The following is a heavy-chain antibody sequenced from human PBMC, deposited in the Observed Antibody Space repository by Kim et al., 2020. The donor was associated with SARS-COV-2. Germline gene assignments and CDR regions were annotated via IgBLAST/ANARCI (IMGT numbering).Heavy chain of an antibody. V-gene: IGHV3-23*01. CDR2: INDRGDTT. Sequence: GGSLRLSCAASGVTFSSYGMSWVRQVPGKGLEWVSAINDRGDTTNYADSVKGRFTIYRDNSNNALYLQMNSLRAADTAVYYCAKRGSGFHFDDWGQGTLVTVSS. D-gene: IGHD3-22*01. J-gene: IGHJ4*02. CDR1: GVTFSSYG. CDR3: AKRGSGFHFDD.